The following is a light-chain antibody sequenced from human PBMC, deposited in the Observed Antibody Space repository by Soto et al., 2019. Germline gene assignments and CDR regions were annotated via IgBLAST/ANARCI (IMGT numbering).Light chain of an antibody. Sequence: QSVLTQPPSVSGAPGQRVTISCTGSSSNIGAGYDVHWYQQLPGTAPKLLIYVNSNRPSGVPDRFSGSKSGTSASLAITGLQAEDEADYYCQSYNSIRGGLVFGGGTKLTVL. CDR2: VNS. CDR3: QSYNSIRGGLV. CDR1: SSNIGAGYD. V-gene: IGLV1-40*01. J-gene: IGLJ2*01.